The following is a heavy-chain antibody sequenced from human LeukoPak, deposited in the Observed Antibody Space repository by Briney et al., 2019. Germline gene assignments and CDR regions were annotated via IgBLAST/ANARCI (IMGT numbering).Heavy chain of an antibody. D-gene: IGHD3-22*01. V-gene: IGHV4-39*07. CDR1: GGSISSSDYY. J-gene: IGHJ4*02. Sequence: PSETLSLTCTVSGGSISSSDYYWGWIRQPPGKGLEWIGSIYFGGSTYYNPSLKSRVTISVDTSKNQFSLKLSSVTAADTAVYYCARAISAYYYDSSGYYFDYWGQGTLVTVSS. CDR2: IYFGGST. CDR3: ARAISAYYYDSSGYYFDY.